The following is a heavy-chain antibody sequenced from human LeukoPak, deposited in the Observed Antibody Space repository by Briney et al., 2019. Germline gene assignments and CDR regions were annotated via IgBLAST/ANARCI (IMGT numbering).Heavy chain of an antibody. Sequence: GGSLRLSCAASRFTFRNYAMHWVRQAPGEGLEWVAVISRDGTDKYYADSVKGRLTISRDNSQSTLYLHMNSLSTEDTALYYCARAIRAPGTPENAFDIWGQGTMVTVSS. CDR2: ISRDGTDK. CDR3: ARAIRAPGTPENAFDI. J-gene: IGHJ3*02. CDR1: RFTFRNYA. D-gene: IGHD6-13*01. V-gene: IGHV3-30*04.